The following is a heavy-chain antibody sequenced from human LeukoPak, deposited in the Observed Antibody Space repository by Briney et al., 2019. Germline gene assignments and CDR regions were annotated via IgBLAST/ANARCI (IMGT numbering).Heavy chain of an antibody. CDR2: IIPIFGTA. CDR3: ARGLEGGDP. Sequence: ASVKVSCKASGYTFTGYYIHWVRQAPGQGLEWMGGIIPIFGTANYAQKFQGRVTITTDESTSTAYMELSSLRSEDTAVYYCARGLEGGDPWGQGTLVTVSS. D-gene: IGHD1-1*01. CDR1: GYTFTGYY. V-gene: IGHV1-69*05. J-gene: IGHJ5*02.